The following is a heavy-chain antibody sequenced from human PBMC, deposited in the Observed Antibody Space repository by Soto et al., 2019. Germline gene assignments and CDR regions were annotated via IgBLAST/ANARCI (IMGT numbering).Heavy chain of an antibody. D-gene: IGHD3-3*01. Sequence: GSPLRLSCAASGSTFSSYEMTWVRQAPGKGREWVSYIIRSGRTIDYADSVKARFTIYRNNAKNSLYLQMNSLRAEDTADYYFARVTPSYDFRSLERYGMDVWGQGTTVTVS. V-gene: IGHV3-48*03. J-gene: IGHJ6*02. CDR1: GSTFSSYE. CDR3: ARVTPSYDFRSLERYGMDV. CDR2: IIRSGRTI.